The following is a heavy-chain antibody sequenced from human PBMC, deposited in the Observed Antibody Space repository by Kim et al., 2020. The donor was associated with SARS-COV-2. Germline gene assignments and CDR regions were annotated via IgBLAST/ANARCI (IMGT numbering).Heavy chain of an antibody. CDR2: INPDTGGT. CDR1: GYTFTGYY. J-gene: IGHJ4*02. V-gene: IGHV1-2*06. D-gene: IGHD2-15*01. Sequence: ASVKVSCKASGYTFTGYYIHWVRQATGQGLEWMGRINPDTGGTNLAQKFQGRVAITRDTSITTTYMELKRLTSDDTAVYYCARGPGVPNIVHWGQGTLVTAST. CDR3: ARGPGVPNIVH.